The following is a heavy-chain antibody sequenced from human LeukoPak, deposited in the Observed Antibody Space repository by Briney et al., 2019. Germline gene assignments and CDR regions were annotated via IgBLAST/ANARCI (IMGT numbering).Heavy chain of an antibody. CDR1: GGSISSYY. CDR3: ARHEYITYFDY. D-gene: IGHD6-6*01. CDR2: IYYSGST. Sequence: SETLSLTCTVSGGSISSYYWSWIRQPPGKGLEWIGYIYYSGSTNYNPSLKSRVTISVDTSKNQFSLKLSSVTAADTAVYYCARHEYITYFDYWGQGTLVTVSS. J-gene: IGHJ4*02. V-gene: IGHV4-59*08.